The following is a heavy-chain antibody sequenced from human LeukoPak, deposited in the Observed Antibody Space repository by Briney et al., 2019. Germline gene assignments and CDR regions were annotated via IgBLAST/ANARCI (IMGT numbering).Heavy chain of an antibody. Sequence: GGSLRLSCAASGFTFSSYAMRWVRQAAGKGLEWVAVISYDGSNKYYADSVKGRFTISRDNSKNTLYLQMNSLRAEDTAVYYCAREMTRITMIVVVITNDYYYGMDVWGQGTTVTVSS. CDR1: GFTFSSYA. CDR2: ISYDGSNK. J-gene: IGHJ6*02. V-gene: IGHV3-30-3*01. CDR3: AREMTRITMIVVVITNDYYYGMDV. D-gene: IGHD3-22*01.